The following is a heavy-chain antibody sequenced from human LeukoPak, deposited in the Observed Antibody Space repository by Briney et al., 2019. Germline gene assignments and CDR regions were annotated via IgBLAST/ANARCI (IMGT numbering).Heavy chain of an antibody. CDR2: ISPIYGTA. V-gene: IGHV1-69*13. D-gene: IGHD1-7*01. CDR3: ARSDWNYGFYFDF. CDR1: RGTFSSYV. J-gene: IGHJ4*02. Sequence: ASVKVSCMPSRGTFSSYVISSVRQAPGQGGEWVGGISPIYGTANYAQNFQGRVTITADESTSTAYMELSSLRSEDTAVYYFARSDWNYGFYFDFWGQGTLVTVSS.